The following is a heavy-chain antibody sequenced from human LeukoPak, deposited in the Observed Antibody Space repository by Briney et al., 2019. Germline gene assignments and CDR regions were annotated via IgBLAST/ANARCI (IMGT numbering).Heavy chain of an antibody. V-gene: IGHV4-39*07. CDR1: GGSISSSSYY. D-gene: IGHD2/OR15-2a*01. Sequence: PSETLSLTCTVSGGSISSSSYYWSWIRQPPGKGLEWIGEINHSGSTNYNPSLKSRVTISVDTSKNQFSLKLSSVTAADTAVYYCARGFTDRSMRGIFDYWGQGTLVTVSS. CDR3: ARGFTDRSMRGIFDY. J-gene: IGHJ4*02. CDR2: INHSGST.